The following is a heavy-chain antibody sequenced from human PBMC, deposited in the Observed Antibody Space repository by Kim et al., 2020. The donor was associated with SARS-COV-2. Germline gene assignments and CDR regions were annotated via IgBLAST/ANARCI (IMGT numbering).Heavy chain of an antibody. CDR1: GGSISSYY. CDR2: IYYSGST. CDR3: ARDFNSSGWHGY. V-gene: IGHV4-59*13. J-gene: IGHJ4*02. Sequence: SETLSLTCTVSGGSISSYYWSWIRQPPGKGLEWIGYIYYSGSTNYNPSLKSRVTISVDTSKNQFSLKLSSVTAADTAVYYCARDFNSSGWHGYWGQGTLVTVSS. D-gene: IGHD6-19*01.